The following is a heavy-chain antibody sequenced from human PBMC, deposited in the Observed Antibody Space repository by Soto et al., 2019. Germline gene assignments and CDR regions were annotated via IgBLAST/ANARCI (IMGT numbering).Heavy chain of an antibody. Sequence: QVQLQESGPGLVKPSGTLSLTCAVSGDSISSSNWWSWVRQPPGRGLQWIGEVYHSGSTNYNPSLNSPVTISVDKSKNQFCLMLSSVTAADTASYYWARATRSDALDIWGQGTLVTVSS. V-gene: IGHV4-4*02. CDR3: ARATRSDALDI. CDR1: GDSISSSNW. J-gene: IGHJ3*02. CDR2: VYHSGST. D-gene: IGHD1-1*01.